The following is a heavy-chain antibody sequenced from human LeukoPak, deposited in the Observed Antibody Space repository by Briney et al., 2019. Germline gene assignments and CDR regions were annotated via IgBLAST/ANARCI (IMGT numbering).Heavy chain of an antibody. CDR2: IYYTGST. D-gene: IGHD4-17*01. CDR3: ARDRATVTSHYSGMDV. V-gene: IGHV4-31*03. Sequence: SETLSLTCSVSGGSISSDGYYYNWIRQYPGKGLEWIGYIYYTGSTYYNPCLKSRASISVDSSKNQLSLKLTSVTAADTAVYYCARDRATVTSHYSGMDVWGQGTTVTVSS. J-gene: IGHJ6*02. CDR1: GGSISSDGYY.